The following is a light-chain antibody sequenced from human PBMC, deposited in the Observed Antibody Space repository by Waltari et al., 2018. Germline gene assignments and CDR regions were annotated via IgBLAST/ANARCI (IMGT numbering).Light chain of an antibody. Sequence: SYVLTQPPSVSVAPGETARITWGGNNIESKRLHGYRQRPGQAPVVVISYDNDRAAGIPERFSGSNSGNTATLTISRVEAGDEADYYCQVWDANTDPGVFGTGTEVTVL. CDR2: YDN. J-gene: IGLJ1*01. V-gene: IGLV3-21*01. CDR3: QVWDANTDPGV. CDR1: NIESKR.